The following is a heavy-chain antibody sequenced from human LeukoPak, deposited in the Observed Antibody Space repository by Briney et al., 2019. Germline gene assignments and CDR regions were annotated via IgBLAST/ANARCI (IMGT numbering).Heavy chain of an antibody. D-gene: IGHD2-15*01. Sequence: GGSLRPSCAASGFTFSSYAMHWVRQAPGKGLEWVAVISYDGSNKYYADSVKGRFTISRDNSKNTLYLQMNSLRAEDTAVYYCARDRGGSLDNDAFDIWGQGTMVTVSS. CDR2: ISYDGSNK. CDR3: ARDRGGSLDNDAFDI. J-gene: IGHJ3*02. V-gene: IGHV3-30-3*01. CDR1: GFTFSSYA.